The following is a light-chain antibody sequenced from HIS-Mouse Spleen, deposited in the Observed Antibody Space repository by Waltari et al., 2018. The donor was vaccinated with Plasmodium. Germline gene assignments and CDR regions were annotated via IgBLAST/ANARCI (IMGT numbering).Light chain of an antibody. V-gene: IGLV2-23*01. J-gene: IGLJ3*02. Sequence: QSALTQPASVSGSPGQSITISCTGTSSDVGSYNLVSWYQQHPGKAPKLRIYEGSKGPSGVANRFSGCKSCNTASLTISGLQAEDEADYYCCAYAGSSTNWVFGGGTKLTVL. CDR2: EGS. CDR3: CAYAGSSTNWV. CDR1: SSDVGSYNL.